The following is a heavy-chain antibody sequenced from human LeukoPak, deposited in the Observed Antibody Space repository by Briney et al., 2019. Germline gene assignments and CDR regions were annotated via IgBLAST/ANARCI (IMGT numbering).Heavy chain of an antibody. CDR3: ASQNPPQYYDFWSGYRGAYYYMDV. D-gene: IGHD3-3*01. V-gene: IGHV4-31*03. J-gene: IGHJ6*03. CDR2: IYYSGST. Sequence: SETLSLTCTVSGGSISSGGYYWSWIRQHPGKGLEWIGYIYYSGSTYYNPSLKSRVTISVDTSKNQFSLKLSSVTAADTAVYYCASQNPPQYYDFWSGYRGAYYYMDVWGKGTTVTVSS. CDR1: GGSISSGGYY.